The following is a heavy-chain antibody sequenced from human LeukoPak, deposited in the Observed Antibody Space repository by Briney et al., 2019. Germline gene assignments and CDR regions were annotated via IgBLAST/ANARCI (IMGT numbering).Heavy chain of an antibody. CDR2: ISGSGGST. CDR1: GFTFSHYA. J-gene: IGHJ4*02. CDR3: AKDSYDRSGYYYYYFAY. V-gene: IGHV3-23*01. D-gene: IGHD3-22*01. Sequence: GGSLRLSCAASGFTFSHYAMNWVRQAPGKGLEWVSGISGSGGSTFYADSVKGRFTISRDNSKNTLYLQMNSLRAGDTAVYYCAKDSYDRSGYYYYYFAYWGQGTQVTVSS.